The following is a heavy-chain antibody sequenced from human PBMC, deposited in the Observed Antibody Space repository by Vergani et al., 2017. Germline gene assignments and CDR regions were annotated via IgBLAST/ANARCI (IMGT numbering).Heavy chain of an antibody. CDR2: IRYDGSNK. V-gene: IGHV3-30*02. D-gene: IGHD4-17*01. CDR3: ARDKDYGDYLAGLDY. J-gene: IGHJ4*02. Sequence: QVQLVESGGGVVQPGGSLRLSCAASGFTFSSYGMHWVRQAPGKGLEWVAFIRYDGSNKYYADSVKGRFTISRDNSKNTLYLQMNSLRAEDTAVYYCARDKDYGDYLAGLDYWGQATLVTVSS. CDR1: GFTFSSYG.